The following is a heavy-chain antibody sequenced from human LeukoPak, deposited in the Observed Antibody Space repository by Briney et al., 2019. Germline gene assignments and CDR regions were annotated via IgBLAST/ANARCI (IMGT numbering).Heavy chain of an antibody. J-gene: IGHJ6*02. V-gene: IGHV3-9*01. CDR3: AKAGDTAMVSSHGMDV. D-gene: IGHD5-18*01. CDR2: INWNSGRI. Sequence: PGGSLRLSCAASGFTFDDYAMHWVRQAPGKGLEWVSGINWNSGRIGYADSVKGRFTISRDNAKNFLYLQMNSLRPEDTALYYRAKAGDTAMVSSHGMDVWGQGTTVTVSS. CDR1: GFTFDDYA.